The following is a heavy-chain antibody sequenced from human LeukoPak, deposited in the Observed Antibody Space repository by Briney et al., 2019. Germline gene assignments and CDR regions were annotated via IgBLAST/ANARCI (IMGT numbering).Heavy chain of an antibody. V-gene: IGHV3-30*18. J-gene: IGHJ4*02. Sequence: GGSLRLSCAASGFTFSSYGMHWVRQAPGKGLEWVAVISYDGSNKYYADSVKGRFTISRDNSKNTLYLQMNSLRAEDTAVYYCAKDESGYDSPLYWGQGTLVTVSS. D-gene: IGHD5-12*01. CDR1: GFTFSSYG. CDR3: AKDESGYDSPLY. CDR2: ISYDGSNK.